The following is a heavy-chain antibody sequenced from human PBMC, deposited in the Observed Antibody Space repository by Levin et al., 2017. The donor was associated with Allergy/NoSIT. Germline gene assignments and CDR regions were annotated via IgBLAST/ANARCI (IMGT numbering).Heavy chain of an antibody. CDR2: MYHTGTT. CDR1: GYSITSDHS. D-gene: IGHD3-22*01. V-gene: IGHV4-38-2*02. Sequence: PSQTLSLTCAVSGYSITSDHSWGWIRQSPGKGLELIGSMYHTGTTYYNPSLRSRATQSRDTSKNQFSLNLSSVTAADTAMYYCVRERVGYFDIWGQGIMVTVST. J-gene: IGHJ3*02. CDR3: VRERVGYFDI.